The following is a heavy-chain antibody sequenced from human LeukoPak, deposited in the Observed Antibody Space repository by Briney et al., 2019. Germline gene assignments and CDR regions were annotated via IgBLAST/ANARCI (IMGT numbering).Heavy chain of an antibody. D-gene: IGHD5/OR15-5a*01. CDR1: GYTFTSYD. CDR2: IIPILGIA. CDR3: ARGLHHFDY. V-gene: IGHV1-69*04. J-gene: IGHJ4*02. Sequence: SVKVSCKASGYTFTSYDINWVRQAPGQGLEWMGRIIPILGIANYAQKFQGRVTITADKSTSTAYMELSSLRSEDTAVYYCARGLHHFDYWGQGTLVTVSS.